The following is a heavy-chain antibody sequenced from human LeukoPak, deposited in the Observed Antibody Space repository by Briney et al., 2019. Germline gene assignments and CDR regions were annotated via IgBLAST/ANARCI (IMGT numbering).Heavy chain of an antibody. CDR3: AGSYSNPHN. Sequence: PGGSLRLSCAASGFTFSDYYMSWIRQAPGKGLEWVSYISSSSYIYYADSVKGRFTISRDNAKNSLYLQMNSLRAEDTAVYYCAGSYSNPHNWGQGTLVTVSS. CDR2: ISSSSYI. V-gene: IGHV3-11*06. J-gene: IGHJ4*02. D-gene: IGHD4-4*01. CDR1: GFTFSDYY.